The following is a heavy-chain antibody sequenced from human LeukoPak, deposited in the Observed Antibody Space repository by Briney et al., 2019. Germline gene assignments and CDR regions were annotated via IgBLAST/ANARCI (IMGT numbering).Heavy chain of an antibody. CDR1: GFTFSSYS. CDR2: ISASGGST. D-gene: IGHD7-27*01. J-gene: IGHJ4*02. CDR3: AKDRPLNWGYYFDY. Sequence: PGGSLRLSCAASGFTFSSYSMNWVRQAPGKGLEWVSAISASGGSTYYVDSVKGRFTISRDTSKNTLYLQMSSLRAEDTAIYYCAKDRPLNWGYYFDYWGQGTLVTVSS. V-gene: IGHV3-23*01.